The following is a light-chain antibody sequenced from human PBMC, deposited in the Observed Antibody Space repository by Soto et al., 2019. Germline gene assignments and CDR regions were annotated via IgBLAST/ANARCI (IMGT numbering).Light chain of an antibody. J-gene: IGKJ4*01. CDR3: QQYADWPPLT. CDR1: QSVSSN. CDR2: GAS. V-gene: IGKV3-15*01. Sequence: EIVMTQSPATLSVSPGDRATLSCRASQSVSSNLAWYQQKPGQAPRLGIYGASTRATAIPARFSGSGSGTEFTLTISSLQSEDFAVYYCQQYADWPPLTFGGGNKVDIK.